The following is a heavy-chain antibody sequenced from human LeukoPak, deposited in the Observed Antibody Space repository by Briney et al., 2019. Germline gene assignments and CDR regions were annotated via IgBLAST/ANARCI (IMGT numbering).Heavy chain of an antibody. V-gene: IGHV3-53*01. J-gene: IGHJ5*02. D-gene: IGHD3-10*01. Sequence: GGSLRLSCAASGFTVSSNYMSWVRQAPGKGLEWVSVIYSGGSTYYAVSVKGRFTISRDNSKNTLHLQMNSLRAEDTAVHSCARNYGSGRSGFDPWGQGTLVTVSS. CDR1: GFTVSSNY. CDR2: IYSGGST. CDR3: ARNYGSGRSGFDP.